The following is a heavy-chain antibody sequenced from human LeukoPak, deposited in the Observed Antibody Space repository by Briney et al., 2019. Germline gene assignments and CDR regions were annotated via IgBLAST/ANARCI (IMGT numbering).Heavy chain of an antibody. CDR2: ISYDGNNK. D-gene: IGHD6-19*01. CDR3: ARDQRGGIAVAGFDY. V-gene: IGHV3-30-3*01. J-gene: IGHJ4*02. Sequence: PGGSLRLSCAASGFTFSSYAMHWVRQAPGKGLEWVSVISYDGNNKYYADSVKGRFTISRDNSKNTLYLQMNSLRAEDTAVYYCARDQRGGIAVAGFDYWGRGTLVTVSS. CDR1: GFTFSSYA.